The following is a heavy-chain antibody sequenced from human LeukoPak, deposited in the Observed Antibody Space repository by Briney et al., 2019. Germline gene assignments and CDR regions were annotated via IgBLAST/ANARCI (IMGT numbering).Heavy chain of an antibody. Sequence: GVPLRLSCAGSGFTFSGHSMIWLRQAPGKGLVWVSFISSSSSSIYYADAVKGRFTISRDDDNNSLYLQMNSLRAEDTAVYYCARDPDSSGWYYFDYWGQGSLVTVSS. CDR2: ISSSSSSI. D-gene: IGHD6-19*01. CDR1: GFTFSGHS. CDR3: ARDPDSSGWYYFDY. J-gene: IGHJ4*02. V-gene: IGHV3-21*06.